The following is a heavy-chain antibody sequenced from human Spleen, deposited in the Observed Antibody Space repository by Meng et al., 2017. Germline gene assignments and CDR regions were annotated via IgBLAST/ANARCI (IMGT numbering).Heavy chain of an antibody. CDR3: ARTLNWFDP. V-gene: IGHV4-4*07. D-gene: IGHD2/OR15-2a*01. J-gene: IGHJ5*02. Sequence: VQLQESAPGLLRLSDTLSLSCSGSRGSISLSHWSWIRQPAGKGLEWIGRIYSSGSTNYNPSLKSRVTMSVDTSKNQFSLKLSSVAAADTAVYYCARTLNWFDPWGQGTLVTVSS. CDR1: RGSISLSH. CDR2: IYSSGST.